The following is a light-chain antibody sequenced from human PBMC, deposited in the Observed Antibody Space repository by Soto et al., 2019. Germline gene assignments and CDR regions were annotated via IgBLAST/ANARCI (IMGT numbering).Light chain of an antibody. Sequence: DIQMTQSPSSVSASVGDRVTITCRASQGINSWLAWYQQKPGKAPKLLIYSTSNLQSGVPSRFSGSGSGTDFALTITSLLPEDFATYFCQQSESLPLTFGGGTKVEI. CDR1: QGINSW. J-gene: IGKJ4*01. CDR2: STS. CDR3: QQSESLPLT. V-gene: IGKV1D-12*01.